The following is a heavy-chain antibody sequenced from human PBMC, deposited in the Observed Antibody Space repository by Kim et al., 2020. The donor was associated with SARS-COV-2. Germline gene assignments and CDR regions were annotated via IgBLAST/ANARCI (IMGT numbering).Heavy chain of an antibody. V-gene: IGHV4-39*01. J-gene: IGHJ4*02. CDR3: ARQGDYGSGRYFDY. Sequence: NPSLKRRVTISVDTSKNQFSLKLSSVTAADTAVYYCARQGDYGSGRYFDYWGQGTLVTVSS. D-gene: IGHD3-10*01.